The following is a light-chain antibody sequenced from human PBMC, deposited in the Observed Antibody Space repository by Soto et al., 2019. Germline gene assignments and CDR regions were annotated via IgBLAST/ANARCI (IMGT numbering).Light chain of an antibody. CDR1: QSVSSN. J-gene: IGKJ1*01. CDR3: QQYGSYWT. CDR2: GAS. V-gene: IGKV3-15*01. Sequence: RVITQSPASLSVSPGERATRSCRASQSVSSNLAWYQQKPGQAPRLLIYGASTRATGIPARFSGTRSGTEFTLIISSLQPDDFATYYCQQYGSYWTFGQRTKVDI.